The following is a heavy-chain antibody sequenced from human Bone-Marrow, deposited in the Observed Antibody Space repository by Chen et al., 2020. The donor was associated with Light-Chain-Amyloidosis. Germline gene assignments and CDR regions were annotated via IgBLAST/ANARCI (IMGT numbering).Heavy chain of an antibody. CDR2: IYPDDSEA. V-gene: IGHV5-51*01. D-gene: IGHD5-12*01. CDR3: ARRRDGYNFDY. CDR1: GYTFPSYW. Sequence: EVQLEQSGPEVKKPGESLKISCKGSGYTFPSYWIGWVRQMPGKGLEWMGVIYPDDSEARYSPSFEGQVTISADKSITTAYLQWRSLKASDTAMYYCARRRDGYNFDYWGQGTLVTVSS. J-gene: IGHJ4*02.